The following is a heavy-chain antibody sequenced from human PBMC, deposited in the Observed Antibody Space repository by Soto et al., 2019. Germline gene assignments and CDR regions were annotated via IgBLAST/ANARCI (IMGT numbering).Heavy chain of an antibody. CDR3: ARDASYYSLWSGYYPSRNGMDV. CDR1: GFTFSSFG. D-gene: IGHD3-3*01. V-gene: IGHV3-33*01. J-gene: IGHJ6*02. CDR2: IWYDGSKK. Sequence: QVQVVESGGGVVQPGRSLRLSCAASGFTFSSFGMHWVRQAPGKGLEWVSLIWYDGSKKSYGDSVKGRFTISRDNSRNTVYLQTNSLRADDTAVYYCARDASYYSLWSGYYPSRNGMDVWGQGTTVTVS.